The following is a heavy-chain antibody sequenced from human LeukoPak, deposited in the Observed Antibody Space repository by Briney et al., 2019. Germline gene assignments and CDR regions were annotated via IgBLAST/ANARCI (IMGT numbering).Heavy chain of an antibody. CDR2: IHRDANT. V-gene: IGHV4-4*02. D-gene: IGHD1-1*01. Sequence: SETLSLTCVVSGGSIRSGYWWSWVRQSPGKGLEWIGEIHRDANTNYNPSLKSRVTISVDSSKNQFSLILNSVTAADTAVYYCAKAPGHTTPLPGASTRAYYLDSWGQGTLVTVSS. J-gene: IGHJ4*02. CDR3: AKAPGHTTPLPGASTRAYYLDS. CDR1: GGSIRSGYW.